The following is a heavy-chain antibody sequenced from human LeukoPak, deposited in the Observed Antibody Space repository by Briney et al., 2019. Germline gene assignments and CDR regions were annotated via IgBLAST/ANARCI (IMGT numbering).Heavy chain of an antibody. CDR2: IRYDGSNK. V-gene: IGHV3-30*02. CDR1: GFTFSSYG. J-gene: IGHJ4*02. CDR3: AKGRKGDYYDSSGQPDY. D-gene: IGHD3-22*01. Sequence: GGSLRLSCAASGFTFSSYGMHWVRQAPGKGLEWVAFIRYDGSNKYYADSVKGQFTISRDNSKNTLYLQMNSLRAEDTAVYYCAKGRKGDYYDSSGQPDYWGQGTLVTVSS.